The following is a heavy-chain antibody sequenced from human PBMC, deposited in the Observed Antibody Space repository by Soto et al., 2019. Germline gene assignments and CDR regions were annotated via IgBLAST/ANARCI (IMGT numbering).Heavy chain of an antibody. J-gene: IGHJ4*02. V-gene: IGHV3-20*04. Sequence: PGVSLRLSCAASGFTFDDYGMSWVRQAPGKGLEWVSGINWNGGSTGYADSVKGRFTISRDNAKNSLYLQMNSLRAEDTALYYCARNPESYIVGATSDYWGQGTLVTVSS. CDR2: INWNGGST. CDR1: GFTFDDYG. D-gene: IGHD1-26*01. CDR3: ARNPESYIVGATSDY.